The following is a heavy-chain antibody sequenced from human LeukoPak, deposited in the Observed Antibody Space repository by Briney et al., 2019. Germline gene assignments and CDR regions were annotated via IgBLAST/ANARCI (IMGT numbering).Heavy chain of an antibody. CDR3: ARDPVIAVAARYFDY. CDR2: ISAYNGNT. D-gene: IGHD6-19*01. V-gene: IGHV1-18*01. J-gene: IGHJ4*02. CDR1: GYTFTSYG. Sequence: ASVKVSCKASGYTFTSYGISWGRQAPGQGLEWMGWISAYNGNTNYAQKLQGRVTMTTDTSTSTAYMELRSLRSDDTAVYYCARDPVIAVAARYFDYWGQGTLVTVSS.